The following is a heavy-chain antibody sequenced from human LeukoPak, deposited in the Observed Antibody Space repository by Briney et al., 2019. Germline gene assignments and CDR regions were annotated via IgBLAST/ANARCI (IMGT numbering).Heavy chain of an antibody. CDR2: IYYSGST. CDR3: EAYYDFWSGYSPSDY. Sequence: SGTLSLTCAVSGGSISSSNWWSWVRQPPGKGLEWIGSIYYSGSTYYNPSLKSRVTISVDTSKNQFSLKLSSVTAADTAVYYCEAYYDFWSGYSPSDYWGQGTLVTVSS. J-gene: IGHJ4*02. V-gene: IGHV4-4*02. CDR1: GGSISSSNW. D-gene: IGHD3-3*01.